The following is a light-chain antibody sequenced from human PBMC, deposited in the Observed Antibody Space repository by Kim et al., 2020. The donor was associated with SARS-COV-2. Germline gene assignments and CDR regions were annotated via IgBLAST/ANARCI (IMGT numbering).Light chain of an antibody. CDR2: AND. Sequence: ELTQPPSASGTPGQRVTISCSGGNSNIGANTVNWYQQFPGTAPKLLIYANDRRPSGVPDRFSVSQSGTSASLAITGLQSEDEADYYCATWDDSLNAWVFGGGTQLTVL. CDR3: ATWDDSLNAWV. J-gene: IGLJ3*02. CDR1: NSNIGANT. V-gene: IGLV1-44*01.